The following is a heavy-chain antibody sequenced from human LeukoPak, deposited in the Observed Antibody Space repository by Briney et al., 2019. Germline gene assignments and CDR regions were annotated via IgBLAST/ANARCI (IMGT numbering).Heavy chain of an antibody. D-gene: IGHD3-22*01. J-gene: IGHJ4*02. Sequence: ASVKLSCKPYGYSFNTYGITWVRQAPGQGLEWMGWISPYNGNTNYAQKFQGRVTLTTDTSTSTAYMELRSLRSDDTAVYYCARGPHERSGYPDDWGQGTLVTVSS. V-gene: IGHV1-18*01. CDR2: ISPYNGNT. CDR1: GYSFNTYG. CDR3: ARGPHERSGYPDD.